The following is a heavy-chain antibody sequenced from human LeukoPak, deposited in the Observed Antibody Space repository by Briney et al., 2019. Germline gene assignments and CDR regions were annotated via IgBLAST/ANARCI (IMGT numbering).Heavy chain of an antibody. CDR2: IYSSRTT. J-gene: IGHJ4*02. CDR3: ARCWDY. CDR1: GGSISSYC. Sequence: SETLSLTCTVSGGSISSYCWSWIRQAPGKGLEWIGYIYSSRTTNYNPSLKSRVTISVDTSKNQFSLKLSSVTTADTAVYYCARCWDYWGQGTLVTVSS. V-gene: IGHV4-59*01.